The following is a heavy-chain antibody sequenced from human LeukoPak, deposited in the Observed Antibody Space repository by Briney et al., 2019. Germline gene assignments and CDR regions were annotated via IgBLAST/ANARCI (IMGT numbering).Heavy chain of an antibody. CDR1: GFTFSSYA. D-gene: IGHD1-26*01. CDR2: ISSSSITI. CDR3: ARDRGGSYSAIDY. V-gene: IGHV3-48*04. J-gene: IGHJ4*02. Sequence: GGSLRLSCAASGFTFSSYAMSWVRQAPGEGLEWVSFISSSSITIYYADSVKGRFTISRDNAKNSLYLQMNSLRAEDTAVYYCARDRGGSYSAIDYWGQGTLVTVSS.